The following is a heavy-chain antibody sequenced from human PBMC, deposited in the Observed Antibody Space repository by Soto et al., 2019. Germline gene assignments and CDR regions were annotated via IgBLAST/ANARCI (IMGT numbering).Heavy chain of an antibody. D-gene: IGHD4-4*01. CDR3: ARDPAIYSGKFDYGLDV. V-gene: IGHV3-48*03. J-gene: IGHJ6*02. Sequence: EVQLVESGGGLVQAGGSLRLFCAVSGFTFSSYEMNWVRQAPGKGLEWVSYIGTSGKTIYYADSVRGRFTISRDNDKNSLYLQMNSLRAEETAVYFCARDPAIYSGKFDYGLDVWGRGTTVTVSS. CDR1: GFTFSSYE. CDR2: IGTSGKTI.